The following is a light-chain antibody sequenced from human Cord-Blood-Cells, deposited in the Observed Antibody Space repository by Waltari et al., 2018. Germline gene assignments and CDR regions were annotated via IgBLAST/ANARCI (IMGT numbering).Light chain of an antibody. CDR3: SSYTSSSTLV. J-gene: IGLJ2*01. CDR2: DVS. V-gene: IGLV2-14*01. Sequence: QSALTQPASVSGSPGQSITISCTGTSSDVGGYNYVSWYQQHPGKAPKLMLYDVSNRHAGVSNRFSGSKSGNTASLTISGLQAEDEADYYCSSYTSSSTLVFGGGTKLTVL. CDR1: SSDVGGYNY.